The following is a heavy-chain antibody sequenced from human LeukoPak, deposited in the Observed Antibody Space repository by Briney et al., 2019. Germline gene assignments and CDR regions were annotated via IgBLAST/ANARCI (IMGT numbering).Heavy chain of an antibody. D-gene: IGHD3-3*01. J-gene: IGHJ4*02. CDR2: IIPIFGTA. Sequence: ASVKVSCKASGGTFSSYAISWVRQAPGQRLEWMGGIIPIFGTANYAQKFQGRVTITADKSTSTAYMELSSLRSEDTAVYYCASCNFWSGYYTPFDYWGQGTLVTVSS. V-gene: IGHV1-69*06. CDR3: ASCNFWSGYYTPFDY. CDR1: GGTFSSYA.